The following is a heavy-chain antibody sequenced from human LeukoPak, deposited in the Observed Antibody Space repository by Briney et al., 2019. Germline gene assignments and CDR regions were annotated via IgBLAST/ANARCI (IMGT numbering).Heavy chain of an antibody. CDR2: IYPGDSDT. CDR1: GYSFTSYW. Sequence: GESLKISCKGSGYSFTSYWIGWVRQLPGKGLEWMGIIYPGDSDTRYSPSFQGPVTISADKSLSTAYLQWSSLKASDTAMYYCARPPSGSYFDYWGQGTLVTVSS. J-gene: IGHJ4*02. CDR3: ARPPSGSYFDY. V-gene: IGHV5-51*01. D-gene: IGHD1-26*01.